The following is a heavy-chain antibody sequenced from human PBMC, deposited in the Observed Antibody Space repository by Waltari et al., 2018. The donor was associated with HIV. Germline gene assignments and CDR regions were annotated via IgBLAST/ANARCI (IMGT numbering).Heavy chain of an antibody. CDR1: GFTFSSYS. CDR3: ARAAGGNIAAAPQPGDY. V-gene: IGHV3-21*01. J-gene: IGHJ4*02. D-gene: IGHD6-13*01. Sequence: EVQLVESGGGLVKPGGSLRLSCAASGFTFSSYSMHWVRQAPGKGLEWVASISSSSSYIYYADSVKGRFTISRDNAKNSLYLQMNSLRAEDTAVYYCARAAGGNIAAAPQPGDYWGQGTLVTVSS. CDR2: ISSSSSYI.